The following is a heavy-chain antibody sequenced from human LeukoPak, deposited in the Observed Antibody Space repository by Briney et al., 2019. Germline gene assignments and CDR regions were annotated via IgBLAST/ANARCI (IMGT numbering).Heavy chain of an antibody. J-gene: IGHJ4*02. CDR2: INPSDDST. Sequence: ASVKVSCKASGYTFNSSYMHWVRQTPGQGLEWMGIINPSDDSTRYAQKFQGRVTMTKDTSTNTVYMHLSSLSSDDTAVYYCARAYYESSAYRHAVYFDYWGQGTLVTVSS. CDR1: GYTFNSSY. D-gene: IGHD3-22*01. V-gene: IGHV1-46*02. CDR3: ARAYYESSAYRHAVYFDY.